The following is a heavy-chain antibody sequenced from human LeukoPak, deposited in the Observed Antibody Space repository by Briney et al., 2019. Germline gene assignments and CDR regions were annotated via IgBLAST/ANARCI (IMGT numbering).Heavy chain of an antibody. V-gene: IGHV4-59*01. CDR2: IYYSGST. CDR1: GGSISSYY. Sequence: SETLSLTCTVSGGSISSYYWSWIRQPPGKGLEWIGYIYYSGSTNYNPSLKSRVTISVDTSKNQFSLKLSSVTAADTAVYYCARDQDWFDPWGEGTLVTVSS. CDR3: ARDQDWFDP. J-gene: IGHJ5*02.